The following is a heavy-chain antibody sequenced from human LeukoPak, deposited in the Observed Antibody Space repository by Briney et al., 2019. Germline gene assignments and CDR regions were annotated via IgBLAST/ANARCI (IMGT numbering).Heavy chain of an antibody. J-gene: IGHJ4*02. CDR3: AKALQVVVAAKILDY. CDR2: IYSGGST. CDR1: GFTVSSNY. D-gene: IGHD2-15*01. V-gene: IGHV3-66*01. Sequence: GGSLRLSCAASGFTVSSNYMSWVRQAPGKGLEWVSVIYSGGSTYYADSVKGRFTISRDNSKNTLYLQMNSLRAEDTAVYYCAKALQVVVAAKILDYWGRGTLVTVYS.